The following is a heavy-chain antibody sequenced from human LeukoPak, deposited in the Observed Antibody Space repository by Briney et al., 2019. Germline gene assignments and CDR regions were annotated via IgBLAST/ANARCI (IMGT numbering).Heavy chain of an antibody. J-gene: IGHJ6*03. CDR1: GGPISSFY. CDR2: IYSSGSS. V-gene: IGHV4-4*07. Sequence: SETLSLTCDVSGGPISSFYWTWIRQPVGKGLEWIGRIYSSGSSNYNPSLKSRVTMSVDMSKNQFSLKLSSVTAADTAVYYCARALLVTTSGYFYYYKDVWGKGTTVSVSS. D-gene: IGHD2-8*02. CDR3: ARALLVTTSGYFYYYKDV.